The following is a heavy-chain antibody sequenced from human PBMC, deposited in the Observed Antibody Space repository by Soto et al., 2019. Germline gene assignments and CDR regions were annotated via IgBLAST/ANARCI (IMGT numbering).Heavy chain of an antibody. Sequence: QVALVESGGGVVRPGRSLRLSCGASGFSFSKYGMHWVRQAPGEGLEWLSLISYDGSEKWYAESVKGRFTISRDNSKNTLYLLMNSLGGDDTAVYFCAKGYEVSPPVASAWYSKYFYGVDVWGRGTTVTVSS. CDR2: ISYDGSEK. J-gene: IGHJ6*02. CDR3: AKGYEVSPPVASAWYSKYFYGVDV. V-gene: IGHV3-30*18. D-gene: IGHD6-19*01. CDR1: GFSFSKYG.